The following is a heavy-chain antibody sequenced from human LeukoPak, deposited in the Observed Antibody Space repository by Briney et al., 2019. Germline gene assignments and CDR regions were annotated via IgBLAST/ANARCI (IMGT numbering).Heavy chain of an antibody. CDR1: GFALSTYA. CDR3: ARGGGTVLWLGELYTHFDY. J-gene: IGHJ4*02. CDR2: TSSSDAGT. D-gene: IGHD3-10*01. Sequence: GGSLRLSCAASGFALSTYAMSWVRQTPGKGLEWVAATSSSDAGTYHADSVRGRFTISRDNSKNTLYLQMNSLRSEDTAVYYGARGGGTVLWLGELYTHFDYWGQGTLVTVSS. V-gene: IGHV3-23*01.